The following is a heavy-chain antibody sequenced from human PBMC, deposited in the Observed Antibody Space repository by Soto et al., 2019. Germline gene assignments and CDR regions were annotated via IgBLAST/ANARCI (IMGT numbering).Heavy chain of an antibody. Sequence: GGSLRLSCAASGFTFSSYSMNWVRQAPGKGLEWVSSISSSSSSIYYADSVKGRFTISRDNAKNSLYLQMNSLRVEDTAVYYCARGFYGDYDTYWGQGTLVTVSS. CDR3: ARGFYGDYDTY. CDR2: ISSSSSSI. D-gene: IGHD4-17*01. V-gene: IGHV3-21*01. CDR1: GFTFSSYS. J-gene: IGHJ4*02.